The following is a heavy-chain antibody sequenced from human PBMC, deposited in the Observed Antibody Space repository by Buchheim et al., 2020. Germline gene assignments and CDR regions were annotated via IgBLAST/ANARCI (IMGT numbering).Heavy chain of an antibody. CDR3: ARVSEAGRNWFDP. CDR1: DYTFARYG. CDR2: ISANNGYT. Sequence: QVQLVQSGAEVKKPGASVKVSCKASDYTFARYGISWVRQAPGQGLEWMGWISANNGYTNYAQKFQGRAPMTTDPSTSTPYLELRSLISDDTAVYYCARVSEAGRNWFDPWGQGTL. J-gene: IGHJ5*02. V-gene: IGHV1-18*04.